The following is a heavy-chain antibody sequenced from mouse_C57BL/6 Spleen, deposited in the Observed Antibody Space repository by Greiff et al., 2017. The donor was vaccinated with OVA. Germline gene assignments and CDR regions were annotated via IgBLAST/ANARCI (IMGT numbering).Heavy chain of an antibody. CDR1: GYTFTSYW. CDR3: ARDGLPRGYFDV. J-gene: IGHJ1*03. CDR2: IDPSDSET. V-gene: IGHV1-52*01. Sequence: VKLQQSGAELVRPGSSVKLSCKASGYTFTSYWMHWVKQRPIQGLEWIGNIDPSDSETHYNQKFKDKATLTVDKSSSTAYMQLSSLTSEDSAVYYCARDGLPRGYFDVWGTGTTVTVSS. D-gene: IGHD2-4*01.